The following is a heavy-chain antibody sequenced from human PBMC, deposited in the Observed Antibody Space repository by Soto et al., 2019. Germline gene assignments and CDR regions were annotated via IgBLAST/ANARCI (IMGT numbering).Heavy chain of an antibody. D-gene: IGHD6-13*01. V-gene: IGHV1-18*04. CDR1: GYTFTSYG. Sequence: QVQLVQSGAEVKKPGASVKVSCKASGYTFTSYGIGWVRQAPGQGLEWMGWISAYNGNTNYAQKLQGRVTMTTDTSTSTAYMELRSLRSDDTAVYYCARDSTYSSSWYSSYYYYYGMDVWGQGTTVTVSS. J-gene: IGHJ6*02. CDR2: ISAYNGNT. CDR3: ARDSTYSSSWYSSYYYYYGMDV.